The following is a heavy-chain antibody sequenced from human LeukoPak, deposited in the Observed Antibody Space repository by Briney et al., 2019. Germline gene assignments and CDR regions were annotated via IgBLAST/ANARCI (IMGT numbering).Heavy chain of an antibody. J-gene: IGHJ6*03. CDR1: GYTFSGFY. V-gene: IGHV1-2*02. D-gene: IGHD6-6*01. CDR2: INPKSGGT. Sequence: ASVKVSCKASGYTFSGFYIHWVRQAPGQGLEWMGWINPKSGGTNYAQKFQGRVTMTRDTSINTTYMEVTRLRSDDTAVYYCASHSSSGYQYYYMDVWGKGTTVTVSS. CDR3: ASHSSSGYQYYYMDV.